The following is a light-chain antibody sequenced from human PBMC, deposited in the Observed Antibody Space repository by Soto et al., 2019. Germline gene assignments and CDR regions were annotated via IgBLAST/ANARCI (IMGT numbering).Light chain of an antibody. CDR2: GVS. V-gene: IGLV2-14*01. Sequence: QSALAQPSSVSGSPGQSITISCTGTISDVGGYNYVSWYQQHPGKAPKLIIYGVSNRPSGASNRFSGSKSGNTASLTITGLQAEDEADYFCSSYTSNFTTYVYGTGTKVTVL. CDR3: SSYTSNFTTYV. J-gene: IGLJ1*01. CDR1: ISDVGGYNY.